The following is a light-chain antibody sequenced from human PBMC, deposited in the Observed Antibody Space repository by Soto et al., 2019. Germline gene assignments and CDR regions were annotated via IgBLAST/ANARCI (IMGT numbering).Light chain of an antibody. V-gene: IGKV3-20*01. J-gene: IGKJ1*01. Sequence: EIVLTQSPGTLSLSPGERATLSCRASQSVSSSYLAWYQQKPGQAPRLLIYGASSRATGIPDRFSGSGSGTDFTLTVSRLEHADFAVYYCQQYGCTPRTFGQGTKVEIK. CDR2: GAS. CDR1: QSVSSSY. CDR3: QQYGCTPRT.